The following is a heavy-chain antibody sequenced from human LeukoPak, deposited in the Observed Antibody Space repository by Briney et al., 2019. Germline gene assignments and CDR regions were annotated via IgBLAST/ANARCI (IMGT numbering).Heavy chain of an antibody. CDR3: ARRPGGGSYEYYFDY. Sequence: KPSETLSLICTVSGGSISSSSYYWGWIRQPPGKGPEWIGSIYYSGSTYYNPSLKSRVTISVDTSKNQFSLKLSSVTAADTAVYYCARRPGGGSYEYYFDYWGQGTLVTVSS. D-gene: IGHD1-26*01. J-gene: IGHJ4*02. CDR2: IYYSGST. V-gene: IGHV4-39*01. CDR1: GGSISSSSYY.